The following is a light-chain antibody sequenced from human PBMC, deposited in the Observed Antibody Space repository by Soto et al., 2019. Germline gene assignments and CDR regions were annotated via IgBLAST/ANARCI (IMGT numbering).Light chain of an antibody. CDR3: QQYGSSPGT. CDR1: QSVSSSY. Sequence: EIVLTQSPGTLSLSPGERATLSCRASQSVSSSYLAWYQQKPGQAPRLLIYGASSRATGIPDRFSGSGSGTDFTLTISRLEPEDFAVYYCQQYGSSPGTFGQRTKLDIK. CDR2: GAS. V-gene: IGKV3-20*01. J-gene: IGKJ1*01.